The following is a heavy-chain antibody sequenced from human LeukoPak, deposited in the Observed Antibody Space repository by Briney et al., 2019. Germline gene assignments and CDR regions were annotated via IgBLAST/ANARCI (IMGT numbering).Heavy chain of an antibody. CDR1: GGSISSSSYY. Sequence: SETLSLTCTVSGGSISSSSYYWGWIRQPPGKGLEWIGSIYYSGSTYYNPSLKSRVTISVDTSKNQFSLKLSSVTAADTAVYYCARGAYYGSGSYYSAFDIWGQGTMVTVSS. V-gene: IGHV4-39*01. CDR3: ARGAYYGSGSYYSAFDI. J-gene: IGHJ3*02. D-gene: IGHD3-10*01. CDR2: IYYSGST.